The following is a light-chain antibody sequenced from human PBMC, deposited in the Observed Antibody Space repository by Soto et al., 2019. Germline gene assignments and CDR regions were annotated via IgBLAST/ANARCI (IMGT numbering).Light chain of an antibody. V-gene: IGLV2-8*01. CDR3: SSYAGSNNFVV. CDR1: SSDVGGYNY. CDR2: EVS. J-gene: IGLJ2*01. Sequence: QSALTQPPSASRSPGQSVTISCTGTSSDVGGYNYVSWFQQHPGKAPKLMIFEVSKRPSGVPDRFSGSKSDNTASLTVSGLQAEDEADYYCSSYAGSNNFVVFGGGTKLTVL.